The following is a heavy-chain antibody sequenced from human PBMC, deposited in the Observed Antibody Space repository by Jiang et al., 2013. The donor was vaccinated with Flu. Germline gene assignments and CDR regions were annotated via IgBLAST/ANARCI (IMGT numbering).Heavy chain of an antibody. CDR3: AHTDYGSHSMNY. Sequence: TLTCTFSGFSLSTSGVGVGWIRQPPGKALEWLALIYWDDDKRYSPSLKSRLTFTKDTSENQVVLTMTNMDPVDTATYYCAHTDYGSHSMNYWGQGTLVTVSS. V-gene: IGHV2-5*02. CDR2: IYWDDDK. J-gene: IGHJ4*02. CDR1: GFSLSTSGVG. D-gene: IGHD4-23*01.